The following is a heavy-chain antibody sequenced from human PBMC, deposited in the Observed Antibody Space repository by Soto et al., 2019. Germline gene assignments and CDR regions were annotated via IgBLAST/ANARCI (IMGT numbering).Heavy chain of an antibody. CDR3: ARHQRWLVHPCFDY. J-gene: IGHJ4*02. CDR1: GGSISSSSYY. CDR2: IHYSGST. D-gene: IGHD6-19*01. V-gene: IGHV4-39*01. Sequence: QLQLQESGPGLVKPSETLSLTCTVSGGSISSSSYYWGWIRQPPGKGLEWIGSIHYSGSTYYNPSLKSRITISVDTSKNQFSLKLSSVTAADTAVYYCARHQRWLVHPCFDYWGQGTLVTVSS.